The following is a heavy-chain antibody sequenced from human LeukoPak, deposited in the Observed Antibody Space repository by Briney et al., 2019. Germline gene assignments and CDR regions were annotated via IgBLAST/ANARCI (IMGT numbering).Heavy chain of an antibody. J-gene: IGHJ5*02. CDR1: GYTLTELS. CDR3: ATSKSYCSSTSCYVWFEP. CDR2: FDPEDGET. V-gene: IGHV1-24*01. Sequence: ASVKVSCKVSGYTLTELSIHWVRQAPGKGLEWMGGFDPEDGETIYAQKFQGRVTMTEDTSTDTAYMELSSLRSEDTAVYYCATSKSYCSSTSCYVWFEPWGQGTLVTVSS. D-gene: IGHD2-2*01.